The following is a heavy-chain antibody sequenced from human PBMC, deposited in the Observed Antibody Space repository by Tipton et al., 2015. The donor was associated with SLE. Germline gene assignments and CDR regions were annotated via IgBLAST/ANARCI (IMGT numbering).Heavy chain of an antibody. Sequence: SLRLSCAASGFTFSSYEMNWVRQAPGKGLEWVSYISSSGSTIYYAASVKGRLTISRDNAKNSLYLQMNSLRAEDTAVYYCACVVGAATHAFDIWCQGTMVTVSS. J-gene: IGHJ3*02. CDR3: ACVVGAATHAFDI. D-gene: IGHD2-15*01. CDR1: GFTFSSYE. CDR2: ISSSGSTI. V-gene: IGHV3-48*03.